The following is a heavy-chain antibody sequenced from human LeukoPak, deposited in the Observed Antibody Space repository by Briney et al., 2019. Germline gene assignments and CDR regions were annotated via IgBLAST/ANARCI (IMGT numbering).Heavy chain of an antibody. CDR1: AFIFSHYG. Sequence: GGSLRLSCAASAFIFSHYGMHWVRQVPGKGLEGVAVIWANGNDKYYIASVKGRFTVSRDNSKNTLYLQMDSLRAEDPAVYYFAKDAVTSSRYSRFDYWGQGTLVPSPQ. J-gene: IGHJ4*02. CDR2: IWANGNDK. D-gene: IGHD3-22*01. CDR3: AKDAVTSSRYSRFDY. V-gene: IGHV3-33*06.